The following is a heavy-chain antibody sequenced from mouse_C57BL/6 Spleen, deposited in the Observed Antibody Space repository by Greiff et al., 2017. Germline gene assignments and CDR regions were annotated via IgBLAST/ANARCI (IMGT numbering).Heavy chain of an antibody. Sequence: EVQLVESGAELVRPGASVKLSCTASGFNIKDDYMHWVKQRPEQGLEWIGWIDPENGDTEYASKFQGKATITADTSSNTAYLQLSSLTSEDTAVYYCTTTDYYGSSYPFAYWGQGTLVTVSA. CDR2: IDPENGDT. J-gene: IGHJ3*01. D-gene: IGHD1-1*01. CDR3: TTTDYYGSSYPFAY. V-gene: IGHV14-4*01. CDR1: GFNIKDDY.